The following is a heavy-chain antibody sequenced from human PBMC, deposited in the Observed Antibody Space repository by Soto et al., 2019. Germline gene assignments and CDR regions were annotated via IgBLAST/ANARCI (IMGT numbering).Heavy chain of an antibody. V-gene: IGHV1-18*01. J-gene: IGHJ3*02. CDR1: GYTFTNYG. D-gene: IGHD6-13*01. CDR3: ARVLGYNSSWWRHTAFDI. Sequence: ASVKVSCKTSGYTFTNYGISWVRQAPGQGLEWMGWISAHTGNTNYAQKFQGRVTMTTDTSTSTAYMELRSLRSDDTAVYYCARVLGYNSSWWRHTAFDIWGQGTMVTVSS. CDR2: ISAHTGNT.